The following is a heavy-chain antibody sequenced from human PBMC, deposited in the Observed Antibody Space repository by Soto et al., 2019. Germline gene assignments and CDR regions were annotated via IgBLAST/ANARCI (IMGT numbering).Heavy chain of an antibody. J-gene: IGHJ6*02. D-gene: IGHD6-13*01. Sequence: GESVKISCXGSGYSFTSYWISWVRQMPGKGLEWMGRIDPSDSYTNYSPSFQGHVTISADKSISTAYLQWSSLKASDTAMYYCARPIAGPSWAHYYYYGMDVWGQGTTVTVSS. V-gene: IGHV5-10-1*01. CDR3: ARPIAGPSWAHYYYYGMDV. CDR2: IDPSDSYT. CDR1: GYSFTSYW.